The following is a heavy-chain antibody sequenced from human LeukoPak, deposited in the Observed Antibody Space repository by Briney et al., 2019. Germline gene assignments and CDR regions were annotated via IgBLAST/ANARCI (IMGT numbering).Heavy chain of an antibody. Sequence: SGGSLRLSRAASGFTFSSYAMSWVRQAPGKGLEWVSAISGSGGSTYYADSVKGRFTISRDNSKNTLYLQMNSLRAEDTAVYYCAKVHGSGGYEYYYDGMGVWGKGTTVTVSS. CDR2: ISGSGGST. CDR1: GFTFSSYA. J-gene: IGHJ6*04. D-gene: IGHD3-10*01. V-gene: IGHV3-23*01. CDR3: AKVHGSGGYEYYYDGMGV.